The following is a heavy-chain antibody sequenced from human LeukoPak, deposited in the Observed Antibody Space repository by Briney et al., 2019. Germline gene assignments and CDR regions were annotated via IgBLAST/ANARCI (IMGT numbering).Heavy chain of an antibody. V-gene: IGHV1-69*04. CDR1: GVTFSSYA. CDR2: IIPILGRA. Sequence: SVKVSCKASGVTFSSYAISWVRQAPGQGLEWMGRIIPILGRANYAQKLQGRVTITADKSTSTAYMELSSLRSEDTAVYYCARDLEYCSGGSCYYTSFDYWGQGTLVTVSS. D-gene: IGHD2-15*01. J-gene: IGHJ4*02. CDR3: ARDLEYCSGGSCYYTSFDY.